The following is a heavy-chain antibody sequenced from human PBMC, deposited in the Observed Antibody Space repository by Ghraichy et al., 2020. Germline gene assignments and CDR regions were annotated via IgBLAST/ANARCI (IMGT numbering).Heavy chain of an antibody. V-gene: IGHV3-43*01. D-gene: IGHD4-11*01. CDR1: GFSFGEYT. CDR3: ATDREKNYSNYDFDY. CDR2: ITSQGTST. J-gene: IGHJ4*02. Sequence: GGSLRLSCVSSGFSFGEYTMYWVRQAPGKGLEWVSLITSQGTSTFYVDSVEGRFTVSRDNSKNTLYLQMNSLTTEDTALYYCATDREKNYSNYDFDYWGQGTLVTVSS.